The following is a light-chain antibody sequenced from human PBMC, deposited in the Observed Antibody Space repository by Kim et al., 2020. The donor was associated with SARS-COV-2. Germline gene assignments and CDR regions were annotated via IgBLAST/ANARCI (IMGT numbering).Light chain of an antibody. CDR3: QHYESDST. CDR2: KAS. CDR1: QRISGF. V-gene: IGKV1-5*03. J-gene: IGKJ2*01. Sequence: IQMNQSPSTLSASVGDRVTITCRTSQRISGFLAWYQQRPGKAPKLLIYKASILESGVPPRFSGSGSGTEFTLSISSLQPDDFATYYCQHYESDSTFGQGTKLEI.